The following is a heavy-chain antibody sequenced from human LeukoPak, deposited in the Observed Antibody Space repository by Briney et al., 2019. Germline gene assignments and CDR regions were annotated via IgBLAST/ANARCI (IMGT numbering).Heavy chain of an antibody. J-gene: IGHJ5*02. V-gene: IGHV1-18*01. CDR2: ISAYNGNT. CDR3: ARDEEYYYGSGSQNWFDP. Sequence: ASVKVSCKASGYTFTSYGISWVRQAPGQGLEWMGWISAYNGNTNYAQKLQGRVTMTTDTSTSTAYMELRGLRSDDTAVYYCARDEEYYYGSGSQNWFDPWGQGTLVTVSS. CDR1: GYTFTSYG. D-gene: IGHD3-10*01.